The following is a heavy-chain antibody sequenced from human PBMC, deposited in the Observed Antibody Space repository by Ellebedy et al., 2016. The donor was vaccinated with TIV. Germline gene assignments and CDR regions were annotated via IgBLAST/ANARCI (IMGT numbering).Heavy chain of an antibody. Sequence: ASVKVSCNASGYTFTGYYIHWVRHAPGKGREWMGGFDPEDGDTIYAQKFQGRVTMTEDTSTDTAYMGLSSLRSEDTAVYYCATEGSSGWPHFDYWGQGTLVTVSS. D-gene: IGHD6-19*01. CDR1: GYTFTGYY. CDR3: ATEGSSGWPHFDY. V-gene: IGHV1-24*01. CDR2: FDPEDGDT. J-gene: IGHJ4*02.